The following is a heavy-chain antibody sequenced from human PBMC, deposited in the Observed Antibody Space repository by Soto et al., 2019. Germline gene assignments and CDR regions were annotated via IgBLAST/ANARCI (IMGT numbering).Heavy chain of an antibody. J-gene: IGHJ3*02. CDR1: GGSISSGGYY. Sequence: SETLSLTCTVSGGSISSGGYYWSWIRQHPGKGLEWIGYIYYSGSTYYNPSLKSRVTISVDTSKNQFSLKLSSVTAADTAVYYCARESGYDSSGDDAFDIWGQGTMVTVSS. V-gene: IGHV4-31*03. D-gene: IGHD3-22*01. CDR3: ARESGYDSSGDDAFDI. CDR2: IYYSGST.